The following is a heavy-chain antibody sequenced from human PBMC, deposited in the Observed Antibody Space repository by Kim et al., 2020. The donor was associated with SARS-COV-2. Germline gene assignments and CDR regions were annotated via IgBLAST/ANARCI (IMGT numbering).Heavy chain of an antibody. CDR2: ISHSGNT. CDR1: GGSISSSSYY. D-gene: IGHD3-10*01. V-gene: IGHV4-39*01. Sequence: SETLSLTCIVFGGSISSSSYYWGWIRQPPGKGLEWIATISHSGNTYYTPSLKSRVTISVDTSKNQFSLKLSSVTAADTAMYYCARHCYGSRSYAGYGIDVWGQGTTVTVSS. CDR3: ARHCYGSRSYAGYGIDV. J-gene: IGHJ6*02.